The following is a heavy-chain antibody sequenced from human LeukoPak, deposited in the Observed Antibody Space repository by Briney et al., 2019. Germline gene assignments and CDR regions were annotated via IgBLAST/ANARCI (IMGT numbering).Heavy chain of an antibody. V-gene: IGHV3-23*01. Sequence: AGGSLRLSCAASGFTFSSYAMSWVRQAPGKGLEWVSAISGSGGSTYYADSVKGRFTISRDNSKNTLYLQMNSLRAEDTAVYYCATMVRGVIITYFDYWGQETLVTVSS. CDR3: ATMVRGVIITYFDY. J-gene: IGHJ4*02. D-gene: IGHD3-10*01. CDR2: ISGSGGST. CDR1: GFTFSSYA.